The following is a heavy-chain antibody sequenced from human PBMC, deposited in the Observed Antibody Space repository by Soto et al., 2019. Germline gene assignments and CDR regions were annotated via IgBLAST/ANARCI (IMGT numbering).Heavy chain of an antibody. J-gene: IGHJ4*02. V-gene: IGHV3-30*18. CDR3: AKPSTVSNFDY. CDR2: ISYDGSNK. D-gene: IGHD4-17*01. CDR1: GFTFSSYG. Sequence: GGSLRLSCAASGFTFSSYGMHWVRQAPGKGLEWVAVISYDGSNKYYADSVKGRFTISRDNSKNTLYLQMNSLRAEDTAVYYCAKPSTVSNFDYWGQGTLVTVSS.